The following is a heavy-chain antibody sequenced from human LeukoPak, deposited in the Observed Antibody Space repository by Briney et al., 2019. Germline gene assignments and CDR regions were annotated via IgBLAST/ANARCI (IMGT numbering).Heavy chain of an antibody. D-gene: IGHD4-17*01. CDR3: AHYGDSIDAFDI. CDR1: GGSISSGDYY. V-gene: IGHV4-30-4*01. CDR2: IYYSGST. Sequence: PSQTLSLTCTVSGGSISSGDYYWSWIRQPPGKGLEWIGYIYYSGSTYYNPSLKSRVTISVDTSKNQFSLKLSSVTAADTAVYYCAHYGDSIDAFDIWGQGTMVTVSS. J-gene: IGHJ3*02.